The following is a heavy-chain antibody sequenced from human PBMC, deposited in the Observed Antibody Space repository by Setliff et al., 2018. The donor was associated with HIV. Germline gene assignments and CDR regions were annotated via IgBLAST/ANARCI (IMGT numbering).Heavy chain of an antibody. Sequence: SETLSLTCTVSGGSISFYHWSWIRQSPGKGLEWIGYIYYSGSTSYNPSLKSRLTMSVDTSKNQFSLKLSSVTVADTAVYYCAGPGGALGTWGQGILVTVSS. CDR3: AGPGGALGT. V-gene: IGHV4-59*08. CDR1: GGSISFYH. J-gene: IGHJ5*02. CDR2: IYYSGST. D-gene: IGHD1-26*01.